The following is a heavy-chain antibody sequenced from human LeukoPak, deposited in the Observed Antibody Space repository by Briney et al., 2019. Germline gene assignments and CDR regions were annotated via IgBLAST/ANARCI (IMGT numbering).Heavy chain of an antibody. D-gene: IGHD3-10*01. CDR3: AKEGAYPIITYDS. CDR2: IKGDGNEK. V-gene: IGHV3-7*01. J-gene: IGHJ5*01. Sequence: TGGSLRLSCAASGSTFSNYWMNWVRQAPGKGLEWVANIKGDGNEKNYVDSVKGRFSISRDNAKNSLYLQMDSLRAEDTAVYYCAKEGAYPIITYDSWGQGALVTVSS. CDR1: GSTFSNYW.